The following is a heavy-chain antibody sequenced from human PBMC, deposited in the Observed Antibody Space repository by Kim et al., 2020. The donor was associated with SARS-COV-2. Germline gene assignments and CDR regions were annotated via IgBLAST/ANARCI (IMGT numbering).Heavy chain of an antibody. Sequence: ASVKVSCKASGYTFTSYDINWVRQATGQGLEWMGWMNPNSGNTGYAQKFQGRVTMTRNTSISTAYMELSSLRSEDTAVYYCARAGPTTVTTHYYYYYMDVWGKGTPVTVSS. V-gene: IGHV1-8*01. D-gene: IGHD4-17*01. CDR2: MNPNSGNT. CDR1: GYTFTSYD. J-gene: IGHJ6*03. CDR3: ARAGPTTVTTHYYYYYMDV.